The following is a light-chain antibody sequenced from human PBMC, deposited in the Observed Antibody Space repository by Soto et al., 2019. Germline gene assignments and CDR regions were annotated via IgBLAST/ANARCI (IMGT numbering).Light chain of an antibody. CDR1: QSISSY. CDR3: QQSYRIPRT. CDR2: DAS. V-gene: IGKV1-39*01. Sequence: DIQMTQSPSSLSASVGDRVTITCRASQSISSYLNWYQQKPGKAPKLLIYDASILQSGVPLRFRGSGSGTDFTLTISTLQPEDFATYYCQQSYRIPRTFGQGTKVAIK. J-gene: IGKJ1*01.